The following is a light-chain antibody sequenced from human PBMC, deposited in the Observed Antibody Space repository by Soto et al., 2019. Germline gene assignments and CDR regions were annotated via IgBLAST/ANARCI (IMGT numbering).Light chain of an antibody. Sequence: DIQLTQSPSFLSASVGDRVTITCRASQGISSYLAWYQQKPGKAPKVLIYGASTLQSGVPSRFSGSGSGTEFTLTISSLQPEDSATYHCQQLSKSPYTFGQGTRLEIK. CDR2: GAS. V-gene: IGKV1-9*01. CDR3: QQLSKSPYT. J-gene: IGKJ2*01. CDR1: QGISSY.